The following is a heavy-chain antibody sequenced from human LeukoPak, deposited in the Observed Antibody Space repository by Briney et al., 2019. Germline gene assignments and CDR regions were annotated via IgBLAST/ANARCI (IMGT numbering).Heavy chain of an antibody. CDR2: IYYSGST. D-gene: IGHD3-22*01. CDR1: GGSISSYY. CDR3: ARWDSSGSHFDY. Sequence: PSESLSLTCTVSGGSISSYYWSWIRQPPGKGLEWIGYIYYSGSTNYNPSLKSRVTISVDTSKNQFSLKLSSVTAADTAVYYCARWDSSGSHFDYSGQGTLVTVSS. J-gene: IGHJ4*02. V-gene: IGHV4-59*01.